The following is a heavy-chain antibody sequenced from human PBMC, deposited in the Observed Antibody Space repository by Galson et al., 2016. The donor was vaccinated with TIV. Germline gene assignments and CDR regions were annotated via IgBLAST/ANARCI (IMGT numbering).Heavy chain of an antibody. Sequence: SVKVSCKASGYKFLDYYMHWVRQAPGQGLEWMGWISPNSGDTNYPQKFQGRVTMTRDTSITTAYLELPTLTSDDTAVYYCARFVYGDYVDYWGQGTLVTVSS. CDR2: ISPNSGDT. D-gene: IGHD4-17*01. V-gene: IGHV1-2*02. CDR1: GYKFLDYY. J-gene: IGHJ4*02. CDR3: ARFVYGDYVDY.